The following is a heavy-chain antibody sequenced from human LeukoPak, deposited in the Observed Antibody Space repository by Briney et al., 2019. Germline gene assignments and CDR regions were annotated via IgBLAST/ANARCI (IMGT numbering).Heavy chain of an antibody. V-gene: IGHV3-21*06. D-gene: IGHD5-24*01. CDR2: ISSRSTYV. CDR3: ARFRRDGSNYNGY. CDR1: GFTFSDYS. Sequence: GGSLRLSCAASGFTFSDYSINWVRQAPGKGLEWVSSISSRSTYVFYADSVKGRFAISRDNAKNSMYPQMNGLRAEDTAVYYCARFRRDGSNYNGYWGQGTLVTVSS. J-gene: IGHJ4*02.